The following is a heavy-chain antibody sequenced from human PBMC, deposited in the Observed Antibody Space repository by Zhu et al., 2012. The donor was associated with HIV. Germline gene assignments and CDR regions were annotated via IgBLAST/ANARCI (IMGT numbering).Heavy chain of an antibody. CDR3: AKVPPPXAVAEYYFDY. J-gene: IGHJ4*01. Sequence: QVQLQESGPGLVKPSETLSLTCTVSGDSVSTTYYYWSWIRQPPGEGLEWIGNNYYTGSPNYNPALKSRVTISIDTSKNQFSLKLRSVTAADTAVYFCAKVPPPXAVAEYYFDYWGRRILVTVSS. V-gene: IGHV4-61*01. CDR1: GDSVSTTYYY. D-gene: IGHD6-19*01. CDR2: NYYTGSP.